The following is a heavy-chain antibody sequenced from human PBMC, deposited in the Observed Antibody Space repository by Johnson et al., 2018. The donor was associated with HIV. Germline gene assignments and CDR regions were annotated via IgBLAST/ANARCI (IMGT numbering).Heavy chain of an antibody. D-gene: IGHD2-2*01. CDR3: ARGIQPDAFDI. CDR1: EFTFSRFA. V-gene: IGHV3-30*14. CDR2: ISYDGNNK. J-gene: IGHJ3*02. Sequence: QVQLVESGGGVVRPGRSLRLSCAACEFTFSRFAMHCVRQAPGKGLEWVAVISYDGNNKYYTDSVKGRFTISRDNSKNTLYVQMNSLRAEDTAVYYCARGIQPDAFDIWGQGTMVTVSS.